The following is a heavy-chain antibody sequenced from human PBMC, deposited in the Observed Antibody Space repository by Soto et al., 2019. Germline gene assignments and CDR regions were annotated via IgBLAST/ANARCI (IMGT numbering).Heavy chain of an antibody. Sequence: PSDTLSLTCSFSVYSITSINCYNCVRQAPGKCLECIVEIYLVGTTNYNPSFKSRVTLSIDTSKNQFSLSLWSLSASDTAVYYCERVRDWNRGDFDVWGKGKMVNV. CDR2: IYLVGTT. CDR3: ERVRDWNRGDFDV. V-gene: IGHV4-4*02. CDR1: VYSITSINC. J-gene: IGHJ3*01. D-gene: IGHD1-1*01.